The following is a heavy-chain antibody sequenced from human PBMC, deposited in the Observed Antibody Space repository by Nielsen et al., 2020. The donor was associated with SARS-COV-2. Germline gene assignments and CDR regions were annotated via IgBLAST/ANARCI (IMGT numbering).Heavy chain of an antibody. D-gene: IGHD2-15*01. CDR1: GFTFSTYA. CDR2: ISYDDSDL. V-gene: IGHV3-30*18. J-gene: IGHJ4*02. Sequence: GESLKISCAASGFTFSTYAMHWVRQAPGKGLEWVAVISYDDSDLYYANSVKGRFTISRDNAKNSLYLQMNSLRAEDTALYYCAKPPGLSDAADYWGQGTLVTVSS. CDR3: AKPPGLSDAADY.